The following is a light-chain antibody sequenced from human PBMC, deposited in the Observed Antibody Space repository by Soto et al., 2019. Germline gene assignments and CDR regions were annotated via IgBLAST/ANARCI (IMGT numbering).Light chain of an antibody. V-gene: IGKV3-15*01. Sequence: EIVMTQSPATLSVSPGERATLSCRASQSVSSNLAWYQQKPDQAPRLLIYGASSRATGIPARFSGSGSGTEFTLTISSLQSEDFAVYHCQQYNNWPFTFGPGTKVDIK. CDR3: QQYNNWPFT. CDR1: QSVSSN. J-gene: IGKJ3*01. CDR2: GAS.